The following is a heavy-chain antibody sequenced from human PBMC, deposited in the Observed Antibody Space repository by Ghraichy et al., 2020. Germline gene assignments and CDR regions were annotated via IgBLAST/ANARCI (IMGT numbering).Heavy chain of an antibody. CDR2: IYSGGST. J-gene: IGHJ6*02. V-gene: IGHV3-53*01. Sequence: LSLTCAASGFTVSSNYMSWVRQAPGKGLEWVSVIYSGGSTYYADSVKGRFTISRDNSKNTLYLQMNSLRAEDTAVYYCCTARGNYYYYYGMDVWGQGTTVTVSS. D-gene: IGHD5-18*01. CDR1: GFTVSSNY. CDR3: CTARGNYYYYYGMDV.